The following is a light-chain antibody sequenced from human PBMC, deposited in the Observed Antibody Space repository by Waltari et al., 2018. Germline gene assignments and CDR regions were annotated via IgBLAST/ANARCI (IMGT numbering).Light chain of an antibody. CDR1: QSLLHSNGYNY. V-gene: IGKV2-28*01. J-gene: IGKJ2*01. CDR3: MQALQTPYT. CDR2: LGS. Sequence: DIVMTQSPLSLPVTPEEPASISCRSSQSLLHSNGYNYLDWYLQKPGQSPQLLIYLGSNRVSVVPDRFSGSGSGTDFTLKISRVEAEDVGFYYCMQALQTPYTFGQGTKLEIK.